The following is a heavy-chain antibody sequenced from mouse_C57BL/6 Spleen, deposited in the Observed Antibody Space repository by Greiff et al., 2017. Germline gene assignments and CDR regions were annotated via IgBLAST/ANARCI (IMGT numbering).Heavy chain of an antibody. V-gene: IGHV5-4*01. D-gene: IGHD4-1*01. CDR1: GFTFSSDA. CDR3: SRGAKLGRFDY. J-gene: IGHJ2*01. CDR2: ISDGGSYT. Sequence: EVHLVESGGGLVKPGGSLKLSCAASGFTFSSDAMSWVRQTPEKRLEWVATISDGGSYTYYPSNVKGRFTISRDNAKNNLYLQMSHLKSEDTAMYYCSRGAKLGRFDYWGQGTTLTVSS.